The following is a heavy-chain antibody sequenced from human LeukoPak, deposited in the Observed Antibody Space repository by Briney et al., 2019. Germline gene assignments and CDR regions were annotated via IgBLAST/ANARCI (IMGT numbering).Heavy chain of an antibody. CDR1: GFSISSYS. CDR3: TTNGLYWLDH. D-gene: IGHD2-8*02. V-gene: IGHV4-4*02. Sequence: GSLRLSCVASGFSISSYSMDWVRQAPGKRLEWIGEIHHRGGTNYNLSLQSRVTISVDKSNNHFSLRLTSVTAADTAVYYCTTNGLYWLDHWGQGALVTVSS. J-gene: IGHJ1*01. CDR2: IHHRGGT.